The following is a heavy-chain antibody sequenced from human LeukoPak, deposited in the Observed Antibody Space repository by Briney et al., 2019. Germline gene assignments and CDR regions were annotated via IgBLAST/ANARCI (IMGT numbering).Heavy chain of an antibody. V-gene: IGHV3-11*01. CDR3: ARTRQSGSGYFQH. J-gene: IGHJ1*01. CDR1: GFTFSDYY. Sequence: GGSLRLSCAASGFTFSDYYMSWIRQAPGKGLEWVSHIGSSGSGTTIYYADSVKGRFTISRDNAKNSLYLELNSLRAEDTAVYYCARTRQSGSGYFQHWGQGTLVTVSS. CDR2: IGSSGSGTTI. D-gene: IGHD3-10*01.